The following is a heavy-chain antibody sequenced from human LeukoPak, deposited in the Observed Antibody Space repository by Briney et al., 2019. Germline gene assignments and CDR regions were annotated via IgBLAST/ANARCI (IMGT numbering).Heavy chain of an antibody. J-gene: IGHJ4*02. Sequence: GGSLRLSCAASGFTFSSYGMHWVRQAPGKGLEWVAVISYDGSNKYYADSVKGRFTISRDNAKNSLYLQMNSLRAEDTAVYYCAREARTVGANFDYWGQGTLVTVSS. D-gene: IGHD1-26*01. CDR2: ISYDGSNK. CDR3: AREARTVGANFDY. CDR1: GFTFSSYG. V-gene: IGHV3-30*03.